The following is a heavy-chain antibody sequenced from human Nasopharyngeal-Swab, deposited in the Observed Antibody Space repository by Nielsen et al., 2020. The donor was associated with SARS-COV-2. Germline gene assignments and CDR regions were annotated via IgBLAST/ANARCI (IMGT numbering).Heavy chain of an antibody. V-gene: IGHV4-61*02. J-gene: IGHJ4*02. CDR3: AGTSTDIATIAYFDY. Sequence: SETLSLTCTVSGASISGGPYYWSWIRQPAGRGLEWVGRIYTDGSTNFNPSLKSRVTISVDASKNQVSLKVTSVTAADTAVYYCAGTSTDIATIAYFDYWGQGTLVTVSS. D-gene: IGHD1-1*01. CDR1: GASISGGPYY. CDR2: IYTDGST.